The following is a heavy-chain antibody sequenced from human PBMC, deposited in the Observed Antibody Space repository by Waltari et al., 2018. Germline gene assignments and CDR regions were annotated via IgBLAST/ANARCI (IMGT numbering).Heavy chain of an antibody. CDR3: ATPFYNWDDPLYS. J-gene: IGHJ4*02. V-gene: IGHV3-23*01. CDR1: VITLTNYP. Sequence: EVQVLESGGGLVQPGGSLRLACAVPVITLTNYPVNWVRLAPGTGLGWVPAIPLNDAPYYAPSVEGRFTLSRDPSQNTVSLLLSGLRSAATAISYCATPFYNWDDPLYSWGPGTPVTVSS. CDR2: IPLNDAP. D-gene: IGHD1-20*01.